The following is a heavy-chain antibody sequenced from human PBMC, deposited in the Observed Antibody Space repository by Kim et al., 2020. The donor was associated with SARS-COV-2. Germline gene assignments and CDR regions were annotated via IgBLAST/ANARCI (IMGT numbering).Heavy chain of an antibody. D-gene: IGHD1-7*01. CDR2: ISDSSSTT. J-gene: IGHJ3*02. V-gene: IGHV3-48*04. CDR3: VRENYWAFDI. Sequence: GGSLRLSCATSGFTLSLYSMNWVRQAPGKGLEWVSHISDSSSTTKYADSVKGRFTISRDNTKNSLYLQINSLRAEDTAVYYCVRENYWAFDIWGQGTIV. CDR1: GFTLSLYS.